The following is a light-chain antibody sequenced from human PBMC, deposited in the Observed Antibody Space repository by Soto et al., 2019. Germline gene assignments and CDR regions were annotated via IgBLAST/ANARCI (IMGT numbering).Light chain of an antibody. CDR2: WAS. Sequence: DFVMTQSPDSLAVSLGERATINCKSSQSLLYSSNNKNYLAWYQQKPGQPPELLLYWASTRQSGVPDRFSGSGSVTDFTLTSSSLQAEDVAVYYCQQYYSTPYSFGQGTKLEIK. J-gene: IGKJ2*01. CDR1: QSLLYSSNNKNY. V-gene: IGKV4-1*01. CDR3: QQYYSTPYS.